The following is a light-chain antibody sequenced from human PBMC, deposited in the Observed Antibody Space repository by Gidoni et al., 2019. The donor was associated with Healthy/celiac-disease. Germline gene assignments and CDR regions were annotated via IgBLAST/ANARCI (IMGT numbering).Light chain of an antibody. CDR3: QQRSNWPPA. CDR2: DAS. J-gene: IGKJ4*01. Sequence: EMVLTQSPATLSLSPGERATLSCRASQSVSSYLAWYQQKPGQAPRLLLYDASNRATGIPARFSGSGSGTDFTLTISSLEPEDFAVYYCQQRSNWPPAFGGGTKVEIK. CDR1: QSVSSY. V-gene: IGKV3-11*01.